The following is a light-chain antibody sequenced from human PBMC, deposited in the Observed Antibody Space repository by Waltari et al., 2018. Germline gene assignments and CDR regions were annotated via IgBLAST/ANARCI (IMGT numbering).Light chain of an antibody. CDR3: MQALQTPYT. CDR1: QSLLHSNGYTY. V-gene: IGKV2-28*01. CDR2: LSS. J-gene: IGKJ2*01. Sequence: DIVMTQSPLSLPVTPGEPASISCRSSQSLLHSNGYTYLDLYLQKPGQSPQLLIYLSSTRASGVPDRFSGSGSGTDFTLKISRMEAEDVGVYYCMQALQTPYTFGQGTKLEIK.